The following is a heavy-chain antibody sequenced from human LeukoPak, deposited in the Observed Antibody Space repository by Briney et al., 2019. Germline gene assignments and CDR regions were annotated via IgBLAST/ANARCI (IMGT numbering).Heavy chain of an antibody. J-gene: IGHJ3*02. D-gene: IGHD6-13*01. Sequence: GASVKVSCKASGYTFTGYYMHWVRQAPGQGLEWMGWINPNSGGTNYAQKFQGRVTMTRDTSISTAYMELSRLRSEDTAVYYCARGYVLSIAAAGTDAFDIWGQGTMVTVSS. CDR3: ARGYVLSIAAAGTDAFDI. V-gene: IGHV1-2*02. CDR2: INPNSGGT. CDR1: GYTFTGYY.